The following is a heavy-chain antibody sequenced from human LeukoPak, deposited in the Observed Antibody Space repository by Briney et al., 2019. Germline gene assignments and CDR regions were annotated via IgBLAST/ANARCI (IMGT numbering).Heavy chain of an antibody. V-gene: IGHV1-18*01. CDR1: GYTFTSYG. Sequence: GASVKVSCKASGYTFTSYGISWVRQAPGQGLEWMGWISAYNGNTNYAQKLQGRVTMTTDTSTSTAYMELRSLRSDDTAVYYCARVHYYCSSTSCYVEDFDYWGQGTLVTVSS. D-gene: IGHD2-2*01. CDR3: ARVHYYCSSTSCYVEDFDY. J-gene: IGHJ4*02. CDR2: ISAYNGNT.